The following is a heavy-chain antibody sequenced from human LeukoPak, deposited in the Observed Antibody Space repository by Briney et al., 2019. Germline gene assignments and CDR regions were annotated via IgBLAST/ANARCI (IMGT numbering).Heavy chain of an antibody. CDR1: GVSISTSRYY. D-gene: IGHD4-17*01. J-gene: IGHJ4*02. CDR2: IYNTGST. CDR3: ARDLGYGEFDY. V-gene: IGHV4-61*02. Sequence: TSETLSLTCTVSGVSISTSRYYWSWIRQPAGKGLEWIGRIYNTGSTNYNPSLNSRLTMSVDTSKNQFSLKLSSVTAADTAVYYCARDLGYGEFDYWGQGTLVTVSS.